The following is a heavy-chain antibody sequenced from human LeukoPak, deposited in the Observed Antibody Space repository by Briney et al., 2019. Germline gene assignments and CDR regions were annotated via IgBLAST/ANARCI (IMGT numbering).Heavy chain of an antibody. CDR1: GFTFSSCS. CDR2: ISSSSSYL. D-gene: IGHD3-3*01. Sequence: PGGSLRLSCEGSGFTFSSCSMNWVRQAPGKGLEWVSSISSSSSYLYYADSVKGRFTISRDNSKNTLYLQMNSLRAEDTAVYYCARDPEGFWSGYYTATWGQGTLVTVSS. CDR3: ARDPEGFWSGYYTAT. V-gene: IGHV3-21*01. J-gene: IGHJ5*02.